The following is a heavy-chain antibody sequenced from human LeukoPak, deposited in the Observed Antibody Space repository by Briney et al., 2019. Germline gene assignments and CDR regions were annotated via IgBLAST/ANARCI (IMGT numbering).Heavy chain of an antibody. Sequence: ASVKVSCKASGYTFTSYYMHWVRQAPGQGLEWMGIINPSGGSTSYAQKFQGRVTMTRDTSTSTVYMELSSLRSVDTAVYYCARVGDSSGYYYGSLDYWGQGTLVTVSS. CDR2: INPSGGST. V-gene: IGHV1-46*01. CDR1: GYTFTSYY. CDR3: ARVGDSSGYYYGSLDY. D-gene: IGHD3-22*01. J-gene: IGHJ4*02.